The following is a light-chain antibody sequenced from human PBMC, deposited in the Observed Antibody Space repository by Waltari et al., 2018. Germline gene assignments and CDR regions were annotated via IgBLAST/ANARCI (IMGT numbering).Light chain of an antibody. CDR2: LNS. CDR1: NIGGRS. V-gene: IGLV3-21*02. J-gene: IGLJ3*02. Sequence: SSVLTQAPSVSVAPGQTATITCGGDNIGGRSVHWYQQRPGRAPVLVVYLNSDRPSGIPDRFSGSKSGNAATLTISRVEAGDEADYYCHVWDGKTVMFGGGTKPTVL. CDR3: HVWDGKTVM.